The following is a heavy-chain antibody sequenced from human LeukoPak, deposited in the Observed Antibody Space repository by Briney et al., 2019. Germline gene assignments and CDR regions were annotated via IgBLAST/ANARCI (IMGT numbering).Heavy chain of an antibody. CDR3: AREGKWLPAH. Sequence: PSQTLSLTCAVSGGSISSGGYSWSWIRQPPEKGLEWIGRIYTSGSTNHNPSLKSRVTISVDTSKNQFSLKLSSVTAADTAVYYCAREGKWLPAHWGQGTLVTVSS. J-gene: IGHJ4*02. CDR2: IYTSGST. D-gene: IGHD3-22*01. CDR1: GGSISSGGYS. V-gene: IGHV4-61*02.